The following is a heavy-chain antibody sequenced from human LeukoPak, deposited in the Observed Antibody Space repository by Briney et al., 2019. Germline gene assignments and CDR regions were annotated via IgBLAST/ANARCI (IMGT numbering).Heavy chain of an antibody. Sequence: SETLSLTCTVSGGSISSYYWSWIRQPPGKGLEWIGYIYYTGSTYYNPSLKSRVTISVDTSKNQFSLKLSSVTAADTAVYYCARRGGYDYYFDYWGQGTLVTVSS. CDR2: IYYTGST. D-gene: IGHD5-12*01. J-gene: IGHJ4*02. CDR1: GGSISSYY. CDR3: ARRGGYDYYFDY. V-gene: IGHV4-59*08.